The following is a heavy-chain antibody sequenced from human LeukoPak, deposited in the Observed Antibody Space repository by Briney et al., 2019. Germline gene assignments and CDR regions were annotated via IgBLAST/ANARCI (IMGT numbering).Heavy chain of an antibody. CDR2: IRQDGSEK. Sequence: PGGSLRLSCDASGFPFSTDWMSWVRQAPGKGLEWVANIRQDGSEKYYVDSVKGRFTISRDNAKNSLYLQMNSLRAKDTAVYYCARGLGYSGFPSACFDYWGQGTLVTVSS. CDR1: GFPFSTDW. D-gene: IGHD6-19*01. J-gene: IGHJ4*02. V-gene: IGHV3-7*05. CDR3: ARGLGYSGFPSACFDY.